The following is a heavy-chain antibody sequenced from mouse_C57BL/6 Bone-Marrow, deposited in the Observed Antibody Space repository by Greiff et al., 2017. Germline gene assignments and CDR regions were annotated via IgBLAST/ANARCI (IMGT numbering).Heavy chain of an antibody. CDR1: GYTFTSYD. D-gene: IGHD2-4*01. Sequence: QVQLQQSGPELVKPGASVKLSCKASGYTFTSYDINWVKQRPGQGLEWIGWIYPRDGSNKYNEKFKGKATLTVDTSSSTAYMELHSLTSEDSAVYCCARRGLRRGFDYWGQGTTLTVSS. CDR2: IYPRDGSN. V-gene: IGHV1-85*01. CDR3: ARRGLRRGFDY. J-gene: IGHJ2*01.